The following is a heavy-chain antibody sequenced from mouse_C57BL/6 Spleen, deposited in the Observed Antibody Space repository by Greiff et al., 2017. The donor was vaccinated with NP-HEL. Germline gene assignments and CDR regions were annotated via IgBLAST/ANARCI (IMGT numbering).Heavy chain of an antibody. CDR1: GYTFTSYG. CDR2: IYPRSGNT. CDR3: ASLYDYDRFAY. V-gene: IGHV1-81*01. D-gene: IGHD2-4*01. J-gene: IGHJ3*01. Sequence: QVHVKQSGAELARPGASVKLSCKASGYTFTSYGISWVKQRTGQGLEWIGEIYPRSGNTYYNEKFKGKATLTADKSSSTAYMELRSLTSEDSAVYFCASLYDYDRFAYWGQGTLVTVSA.